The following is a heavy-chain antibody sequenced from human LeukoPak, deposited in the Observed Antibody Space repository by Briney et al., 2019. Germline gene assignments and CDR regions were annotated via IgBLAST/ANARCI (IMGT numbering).Heavy chain of an antibody. V-gene: IGHV3-30-3*01. CDR2: ISYDGSKK. CDR1: GFTLSSYG. J-gene: IGHJ4*02. D-gene: IGHD4-17*01. Sequence: GVSLRLSCAASGFTLSSYGMHWVRQAPGKGLEWVAAISYDGSKKYYADSVKGRFTISRDNSKNTLYLQMNSLRAEDTAVYYCARDKSGDYSMDYWGQGTLVTVSS. CDR3: ARDKSGDYSMDY.